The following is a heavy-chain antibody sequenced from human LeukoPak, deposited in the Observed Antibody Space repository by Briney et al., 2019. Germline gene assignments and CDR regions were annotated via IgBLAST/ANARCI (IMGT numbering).Heavy chain of an antibody. CDR1: GGSISSYY. J-gene: IGHJ5*02. D-gene: IGHD2-15*01. V-gene: IGHV4-59*01. Sequence: PSETLSLTCTVSGGSISSYYWSWIRQPPGKGLEWIGYIYYSGSTNYSPSLKSRVTISVDTSKNQFSLKLSSVTAADTAVYYCARGPEGYCSGGSCYWFDPWGQGTLVTVSS. CDR3: ARGPEGYCSGGSCYWFDP. CDR2: IYYSGST.